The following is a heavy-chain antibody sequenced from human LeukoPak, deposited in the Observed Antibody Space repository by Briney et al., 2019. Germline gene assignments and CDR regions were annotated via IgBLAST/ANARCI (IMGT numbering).Heavy chain of an antibody. J-gene: IGHJ4*02. V-gene: IGHV3-48*01. CDR3: ARGRFYSGTYYWVFDY. Sequence: PGGSLRLSCAASGFTFSSYAMHWVRQAPGKGLEWVSYISTSSSSIYYADSVKGRFTISSDNAKNSLYLQMNSLRAEDTAVYFCARGRFYSGTYYWVFDYWGQGTLVTVSS. CDR2: ISTSSSSI. CDR1: GFTFSSYA. D-gene: IGHD1-26*01.